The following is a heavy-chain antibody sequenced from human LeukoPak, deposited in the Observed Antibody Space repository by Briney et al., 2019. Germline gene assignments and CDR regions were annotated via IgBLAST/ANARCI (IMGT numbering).Heavy chain of an antibody. CDR3: ARGYGSLST. J-gene: IGHJ4*02. Sequence: GGSLRLSCAASGFTFSSYAMSWVRQAPGKGLEWVSAISGTGDKTYYADSVRGRFTISRDNSKNTVYLQMNSLRAEDTAVYYCARGYGSLSTWGQGTLITVSS. CDR1: GFTFSSYA. V-gene: IGHV3-23*01. D-gene: IGHD6-13*01. CDR2: ISGTGDKT.